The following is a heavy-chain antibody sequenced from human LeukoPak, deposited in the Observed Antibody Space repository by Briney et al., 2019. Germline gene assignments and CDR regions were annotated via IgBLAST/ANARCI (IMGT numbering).Heavy chain of an antibody. CDR1: GYTFTNFG. D-gene: IGHD2-15*01. CDR2: MNPNTGNA. CDR3: ARDRAYCSGGTCYPFDY. J-gene: IGHJ4*02. Sequence: ASVKVSCKASGYTFTNFGINWVRQATGQGLEWMGWMNPNTGNAGYAQKFQDRVTITWDASISTAYMDLSSLRSDDTAVYYCARDRAYCSGGTCYPFDYWGQGTLVTVSS. V-gene: IGHV1-8*01.